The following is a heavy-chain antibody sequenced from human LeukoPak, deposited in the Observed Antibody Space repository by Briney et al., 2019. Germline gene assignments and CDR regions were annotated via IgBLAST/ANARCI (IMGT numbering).Heavy chain of an antibody. D-gene: IGHD3-22*01. CDR1: GFTFSSYE. CDR3: ARDFRGYYYDSSYYYYYMDV. CDR2: ISSSSSYV. J-gene: IGHJ6*03. Sequence: GGSLRLSCAASGFTFSSYEMNWVRQAPGKGLEWVSYISSSSSYVYYADSVKGRFTISRDNAKNSLYLQMNSLRAEDTAVYYCARDFRGYYYDSSYYYYYMDVWGKGTTVTVSS. V-gene: IGHV3-21*05.